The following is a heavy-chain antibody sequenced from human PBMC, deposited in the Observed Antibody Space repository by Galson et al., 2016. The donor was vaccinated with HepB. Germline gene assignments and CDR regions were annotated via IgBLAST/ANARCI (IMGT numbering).Heavy chain of an antibody. CDR1: EFTFSSYA. V-gene: IGHV3-23*01. CDR2: ISGSGDST. Sequence: SLRLSCAASEFTFSSYAMSWVRQAPGKGLEWVSAISGSGDSTYYADSVKGRFTISRDNSKNTLYLQMNSLRAEDTAVYYCAKMPPLDLGMGDSSGYPHYGMDVWGQGTTVTVSS. CDR3: AKMPPLDLGMGDSSGYPHYGMDV. J-gene: IGHJ6*02. D-gene: IGHD3-22*01.